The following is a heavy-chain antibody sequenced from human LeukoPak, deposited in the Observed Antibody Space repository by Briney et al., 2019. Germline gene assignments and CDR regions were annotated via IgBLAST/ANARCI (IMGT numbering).Heavy chain of an antibody. J-gene: IGHJ4*02. CDR3: AREELWFGELLSYYLDY. Sequence: SQTLSLTCAISGDSVSSNSAAWNWIRQSPSRGLVWLGRTYYRSKWYNDYAVSVKSRITINPDTSKNQFSLQLNSVTPEDTAVYYCAREELWFGELLSYYLDYWGQGTLVTVSS. CDR2: TYYRSKWYN. CDR1: GDSVSSNSAA. D-gene: IGHD3-10*01. V-gene: IGHV6-1*01.